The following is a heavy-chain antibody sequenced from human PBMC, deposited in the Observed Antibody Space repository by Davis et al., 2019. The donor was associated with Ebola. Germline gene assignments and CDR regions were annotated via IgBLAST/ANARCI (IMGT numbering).Heavy chain of an antibody. CDR3: ARPMTSRSAAAFDI. Sequence: GESLKISCKGSGYSFTSYWISWVRQMPGKGLEWMGRIDPSNSYTNYSPSFQGHVTISADKSISTAYLQWSSLKASDTAMYYCARPMTSRSAAAFDIWGQGTMVTVSS. D-gene: IGHD3-3*01. J-gene: IGHJ3*02. CDR2: IDPSNSYT. V-gene: IGHV5-10-1*01. CDR1: GYSFTSYW.